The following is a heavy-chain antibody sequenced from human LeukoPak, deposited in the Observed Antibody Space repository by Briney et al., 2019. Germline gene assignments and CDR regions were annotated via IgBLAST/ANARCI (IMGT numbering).Heavy chain of an antibody. V-gene: IGHV4-59*01. D-gene: IGHD2-2*01. CDR1: GGSFSSYY. J-gene: IGHJ5*02. Sequence: PSETLSLTCAVYGGSFSSYYWSWIRQPPGKGLEWIGYIYYSGSTNYNPSLKSRVTISVDTSKNQFSLKLSSVTAADTAVYYCARSTIVVVPAGPHNWFDPWGQGTLVTVSS. CDR3: ARSTIVVVPAGPHNWFDP. CDR2: IYYSGST.